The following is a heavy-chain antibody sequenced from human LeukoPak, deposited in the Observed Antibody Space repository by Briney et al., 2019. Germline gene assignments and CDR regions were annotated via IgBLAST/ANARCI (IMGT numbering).Heavy chain of an antibody. Sequence: SQTLSLTCTVSGGSISSGSYYWSWIRQSAGKGLEWIGRVYTSGSTNYNPSLKSRVTISVDTSKNQFSLKLSSVTAADTAVYYCARDAAVAGTSGWFDPWGQGTLVTVSS. J-gene: IGHJ5*02. CDR1: GGSISSGSYY. CDR2: VYTSGST. CDR3: ARDAAVAGTSGWFDP. D-gene: IGHD6-19*01. V-gene: IGHV4-61*02.